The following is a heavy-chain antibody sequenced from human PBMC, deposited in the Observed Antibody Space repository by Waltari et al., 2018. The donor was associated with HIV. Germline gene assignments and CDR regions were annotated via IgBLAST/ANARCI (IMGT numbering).Heavy chain of an antibody. V-gene: IGHV3-9*01. Sequence: APGKGLEWVAGISWNSGSIGYEDSVKGRFTISRDNAKNSVYLEMNSLRTEDTALYYCAKGPFDYWGQGTLVTVSS. CDR3: AKGPFDY. CDR2: ISWNSGSI. J-gene: IGHJ4*02.